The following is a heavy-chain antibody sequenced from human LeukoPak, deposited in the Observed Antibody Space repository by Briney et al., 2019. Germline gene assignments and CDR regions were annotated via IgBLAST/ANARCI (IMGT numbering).Heavy chain of an antibody. CDR2: IYSGGST. Sequence: GGSLRLSCAASGFTVSSNYMSWVRQAPGKGLEWVSVIYSGGSTYYADSVKGRFTISRDNSKNTLYLQMSSLRAEDTAVYYCARDAPYCGGDCYGAFDIWGQGTMVTVSS. CDR1: GFTVSSNY. D-gene: IGHD2-21*02. CDR3: ARDAPYCGGDCYGAFDI. V-gene: IGHV3-53*01. J-gene: IGHJ3*02.